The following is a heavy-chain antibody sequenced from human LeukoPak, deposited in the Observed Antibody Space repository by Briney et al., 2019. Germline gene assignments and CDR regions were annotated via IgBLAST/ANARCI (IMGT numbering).Heavy chain of an antibody. V-gene: IGHV3-9*01. Sequence: QPGGSLRLSCAASGFTFDDYAMHWVRQAPGKGLEWVSGISWNSGSIGYADSVKGRFTISRDNAKNSLYLQMNSLRAEDTALYYCAKDASEYSSSCDYWGQGTLVTVSS. CDR2: ISWNSGSI. CDR3: AKDASEYSSSCDY. J-gene: IGHJ4*02. CDR1: GFTFDDYA. D-gene: IGHD6-13*01.